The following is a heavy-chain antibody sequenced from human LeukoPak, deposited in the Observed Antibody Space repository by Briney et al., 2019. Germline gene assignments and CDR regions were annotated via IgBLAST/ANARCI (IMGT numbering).Heavy chain of an antibody. CDR1: GYTFTGYY. V-gene: IGHV1-2*02. CDR2: INPNSGGT. D-gene: IGHD3-22*01. Sequence: ASVKVSCKASGYTFTGYYMHWVRQAPGQGLGWMGWINPNSGGTNYAQKFQGRVTMTRHTSISTAYMELSRLRSDDTAVYYCAREVNYYDSSGYYCDYWGQGTLVTVSS. J-gene: IGHJ4*02. CDR3: AREVNYYDSSGYYCDY.